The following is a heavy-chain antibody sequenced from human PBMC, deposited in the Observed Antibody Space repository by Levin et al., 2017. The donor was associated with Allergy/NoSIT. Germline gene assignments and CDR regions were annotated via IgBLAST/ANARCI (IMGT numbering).Heavy chain of an antibody. Sequence: ASVKVSCKTSGYTFTDYYIHWLRQAPGQGLEWMGWINPNGGATNYAQKFQGRVTVTRDTSISTAHMELSGLKSDDTAVYYCARAITGSVHGYWGQGTLVTVSS. CDR2: INPNGGAT. CDR3: ARAITGSVHGY. D-gene: IGHD1-20*01. V-gene: IGHV1-2*02. CDR1: GYTFTDYY. J-gene: IGHJ4*02.